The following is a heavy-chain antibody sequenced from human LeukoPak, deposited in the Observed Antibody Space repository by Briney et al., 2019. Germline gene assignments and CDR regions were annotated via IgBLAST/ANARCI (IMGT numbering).Heavy chain of an antibody. CDR1: GDIVSSDIAA. Sequence: SQTLSLTCAISGDIVSSDIAAWSWIRQSPSRGLEWLGRTYYRSRWHLDYAVSVESRITITPDTSKNQFSLQLNSVTPEDTAVYYCARGRYFDWYDYWGQGTLVTVSS. V-gene: IGHV6-1*01. D-gene: IGHD3-9*01. J-gene: IGHJ4*02. CDR3: ARGRYFDWYDY. CDR2: TYYRSRWHL.